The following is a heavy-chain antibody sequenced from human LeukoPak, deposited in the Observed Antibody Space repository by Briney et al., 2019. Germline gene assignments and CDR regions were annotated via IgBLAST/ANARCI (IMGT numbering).Heavy chain of an antibody. J-gene: IGHJ4*02. V-gene: IGHV1-18*01. CDR2: IRPHTGET. D-gene: IGHD6-6*01. Sequence: ASVKVSCKASGYNFPSYGINWVRQAPGQGLEWMGWIRPHTGETNSAQRFQDRVTMTTDTSTTTAYMELRSLRFDDTAVYYCARDYSSSSGYFDYWGQGTLVTVSS. CDR1: GYNFPSYG. CDR3: ARDYSSSSGYFDY.